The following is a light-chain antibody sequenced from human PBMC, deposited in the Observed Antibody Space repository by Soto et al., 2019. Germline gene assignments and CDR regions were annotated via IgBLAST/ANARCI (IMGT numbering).Light chain of an antibody. CDR2: AAS. V-gene: IGKV3-20*01. J-gene: IGKJ1*01. CDR1: QSFSSSY. CDR3: QPYGSSPKT. Sequence: EIVLTQSPGTLSLSPGERATLSCRASQSFSSSYLAWYQQKPGQAPRLLIYAASSRATGIPDRFSGSGSGTDFTLTISRLEPEDFAVYYCQPYGSSPKTFGQGTKVEIK.